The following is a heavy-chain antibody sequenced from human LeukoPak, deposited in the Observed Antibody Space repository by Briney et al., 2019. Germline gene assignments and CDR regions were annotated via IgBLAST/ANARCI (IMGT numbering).Heavy chain of an antibody. Sequence: PGGSLRLSCGASGFTFRDYWTSWVRQAPGKGLEWVANIQSDGNEKNYIDSVQGRFTISRDNAKTSLYLQMNSLRAEDTAVYYCARDSTVATYYGVDVWGQGTTVTVSS. J-gene: IGHJ6*02. CDR2: IQSDGNEK. V-gene: IGHV3-7*01. CDR1: GFTFRDYW. D-gene: IGHD6-19*01. CDR3: ARDSTVATYYGVDV.